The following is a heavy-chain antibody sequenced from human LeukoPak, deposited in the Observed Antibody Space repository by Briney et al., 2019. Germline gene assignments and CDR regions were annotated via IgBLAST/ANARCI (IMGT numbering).Heavy chain of an antibody. CDR1: GFTFSSYG. CDR3: AKGYGSGYYYYGMDV. Sequence: GGSLRLSCAASGFTFSSYGMHWVRQAPGKGLEWVAFIRYDGSNKYYADSVKGRFTISRDNSKNTLYLQMNSLRAEDTAVYCCAKGYGSGYYYYGMDVWGQGTTVTVSS. V-gene: IGHV3-30*02. J-gene: IGHJ6*02. D-gene: IGHD3-10*01. CDR2: IRYDGSNK.